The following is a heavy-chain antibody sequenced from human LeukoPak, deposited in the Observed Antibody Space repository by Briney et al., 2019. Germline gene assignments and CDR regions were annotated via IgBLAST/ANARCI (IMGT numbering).Heavy chain of an antibody. D-gene: IGHD2-8*02. CDR3: ARAGDESTGHYDSLHF. V-gene: IGHV1-2*02. CDR2: INPKSGAT. Sequence: ASVSVSCKASGYTFDENHIHWVRQAPGQGPEGMGWINPKSGATDSAQQFQGRLTMTRDTSIGTASMDLSGLRLDDTGIYYCARAGDESTGHYDSLHFWGQGTMVTVSS. J-gene: IGHJ3*01. CDR1: GYTFDENH.